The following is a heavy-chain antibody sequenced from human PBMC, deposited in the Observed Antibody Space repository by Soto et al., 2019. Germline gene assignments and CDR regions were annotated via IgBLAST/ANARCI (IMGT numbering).Heavy chain of an antibody. CDR1: GGTFSSYA. V-gene: IGHV1-69*01. Sequence: QVQLVQSGAEVKKPGSSVKASCKASGGTFSSYAISWVRQAPGQGLEWMGGIIPIFGTANYAQKFQGRVTITADESTSTAYMELSSLRSEDTAVYYCATDRNGSGSYTARAYDYWGQGTLVTVSS. CDR3: ATDRNGSGSYTARAYDY. CDR2: IIPIFGTA. D-gene: IGHD3-10*01. J-gene: IGHJ4*02.